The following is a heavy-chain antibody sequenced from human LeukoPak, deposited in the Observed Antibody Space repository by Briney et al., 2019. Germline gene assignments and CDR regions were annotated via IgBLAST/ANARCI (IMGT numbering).Heavy chain of an antibody. J-gene: IGHJ4*02. CDR1: GFPFSTNA. V-gene: IGHV3-23*01. Sequence: GGFLRLSCAVSGFPFSTNAMSWVRRAPGKGLEWVSGVSGSGDGTYYADSVKGRFTISRDNSKNTLYLQMNSLRAEDTAVYYCAKVSGNYGDPFDYWGQGTLVTVSS. D-gene: IGHD4-17*01. CDR2: VSGSGDGT. CDR3: AKVSGNYGDPFDY.